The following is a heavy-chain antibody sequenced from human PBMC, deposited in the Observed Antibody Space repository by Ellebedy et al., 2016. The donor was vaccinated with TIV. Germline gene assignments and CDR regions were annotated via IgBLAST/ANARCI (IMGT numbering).Heavy chain of an antibody. CDR3: ATDGGSDWYFDL. D-gene: IGHD4-23*01. V-gene: IGHV3-74*01. CDR2: INDDGSKT. CDR1: GFIFSRYW. Sequence: PGGSLRLSCAASGFIFSRYWMHWVRHVPGKGLVWVSRINDDGSKTRYADSVKGRITISRDNAKNTLYLQMNNLRVEDTAVYYCATDGGSDWYFDLWGRGTLVTVSS. J-gene: IGHJ2*01.